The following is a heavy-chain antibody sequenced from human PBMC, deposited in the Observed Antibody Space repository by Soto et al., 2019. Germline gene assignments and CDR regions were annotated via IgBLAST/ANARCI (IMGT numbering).Heavy chain of an antibody. V-gene: IGHV4-59*01. CDR2: IYYTGST. Sequence: PSETLSLTCTVSGDSMSTYYWSWIRQPPGKGLEWVGYIYYTGSTNYNPSLKSRVTVSIDTSKNQFSLILRSEDTAVYYCARDLSYGDYYFDYWGQGTLVTVSS. CDR1: GDSMSTYY. D-gene: IGHD4-17*01. CDR3: ARDLSYGDYYFDY. J-gene: IGHJ4*02.